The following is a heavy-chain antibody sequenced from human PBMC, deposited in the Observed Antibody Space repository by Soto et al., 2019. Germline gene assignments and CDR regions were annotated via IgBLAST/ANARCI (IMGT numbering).Heavy chain of an antibody. V-gene: IGHV1-18*01. CDR3: GRDVTPPDY. CDR1: GYTFTSYG. Sequence: QVQLVQSGAEVKKPGASVKVSCKASGYTFTSYGISWVRQAPGQGLEWMGWVSAYNGNTNYAQKLQASVPMATVTATRTAYMELRSPRSDDTAVYCIGRDVTPPDYWGHGTLVTVSS. CDR2: VSAYNGNT. J-gene: IGHJ4*01.